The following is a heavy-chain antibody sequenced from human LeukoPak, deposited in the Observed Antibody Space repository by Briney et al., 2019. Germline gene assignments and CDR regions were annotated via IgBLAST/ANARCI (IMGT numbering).Heavy chain of an antibody. Sequence: SETLSLTCTVSGYSISSGYYWGWIRQPPGKGLEWIGSIYHSGSTYYNPSLKSRVTISVDTSKNQFSLELTSVTAADTAVYYCARGGHYDATHFDYYHVMDVWGKGTTVSVSS. CDR1: GYSISSGYY. D-gene: IGHD4-17*01. CDR2: IYHSGST. CDR3: ARGGHYDATHFDYYHVMDV. J-gene: IGHJ6*04. V-gene: IGHV4-38-2*02.